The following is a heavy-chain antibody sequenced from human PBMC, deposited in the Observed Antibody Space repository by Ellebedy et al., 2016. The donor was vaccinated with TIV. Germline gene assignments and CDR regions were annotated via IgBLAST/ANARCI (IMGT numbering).Heavy chain of an antibody. CDR2: IRSKANNYAT. V-gene: IGHV3-73*01. J-gene: IGHJ4*02. Sequence: GESLKISXAASGFTFSGSAMHWVRQASGKGLEWVGRIRSKANNYATAYTESVKGRFTISRDDSKNTAFLQMNSLKIEDTAVYYCALPYDGYWGQGTLVTVSS. CDR1: GFTFSGSA. CDR3: ALPYDGY. D-gene: IGHD3-3*01.